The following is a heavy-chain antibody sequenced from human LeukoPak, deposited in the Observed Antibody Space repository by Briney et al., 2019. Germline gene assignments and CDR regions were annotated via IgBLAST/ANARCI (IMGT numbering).Heavy chain of an antibody. J-gene: IGHJ4*02. CDR2: IIPIFGTA. Sequence: SVKVSCKASGGTFSSYAISWVRQAPGQGLEWMGGIIPIFGTANYAQKFQGRVTITTDESTSTAYMELSSLRSEDTAVYYCARDAPPSYCSSTSCPSGFDYWGQGTLVTVSS. V-gene: IGHV1-69*05. CDR1: GGTFSSYA. CDR3: ARDAPPSYCSSTSCPSGFDY. D-gene: IGHD2-2*01.